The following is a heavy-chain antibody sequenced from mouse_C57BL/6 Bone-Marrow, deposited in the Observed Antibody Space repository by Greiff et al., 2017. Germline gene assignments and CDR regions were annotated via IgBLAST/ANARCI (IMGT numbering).Heavy chain of an antibody. D-gene: IGHD2-3*01. V-gene: IGHV1-69*01. CDR2: IEPSASYP. Sequence: QVQLQQPGAELVMPGASVTLSCKASGYTFTSYWMHWVKQRPGQGLEWIGEIEPSASYPNYNQKFKGKSTLTVDKSSSTAYMQLSSLTSEDSAVYYCAREDGYYAMDYWGQGTSVTVSS. J-gene: IGHJ4*01. CDR3: AREDGYYAMDY. CDR1: GYTFTSYW.